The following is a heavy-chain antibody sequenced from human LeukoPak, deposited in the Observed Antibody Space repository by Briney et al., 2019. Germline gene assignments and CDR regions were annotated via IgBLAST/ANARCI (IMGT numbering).Heavy chain of an antibody. J-gene: IGHJ4*02. CDR1: RDSISSYY. Sequence: SETLSLTCTVSRDSISSYYWSWIRQPPRKGLEWIGYIYYSGSTNYNPSLKSRVTISVDTSKNQFSLKLSSETGAVTAVYYCARVPYSSSSPAFDYWGQGTLVTVSS. V-gene: IGHV4-59*01. CDR3: ARVPYSSSSPAFDY. D-gene: IGHD6-6*01. CDR2: IYYSGST.